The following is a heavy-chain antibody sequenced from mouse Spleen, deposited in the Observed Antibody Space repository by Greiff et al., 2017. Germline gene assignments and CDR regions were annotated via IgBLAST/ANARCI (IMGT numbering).Heavy chain of an antibody. J-gene: IGHJ2*01. Sequence: QVQLQQSGPELVKPGASVKISCKASGYAFSSSWMNWVKQRPGKGLEWIGRIYPGDGDTNYNGKFKGKATLTADKSSSTAYMQLSSLTSEDSAVYFCARGGGTVVAPYYFDYWGQGTTLTVSS. CDR1: GYAFSSSW. CDR3: ARGGGTVVAPYYFDY. CDR2: IYPGDGDT. D-gene: IGHD1-1*01. V-gene: IGHV1-82*01.